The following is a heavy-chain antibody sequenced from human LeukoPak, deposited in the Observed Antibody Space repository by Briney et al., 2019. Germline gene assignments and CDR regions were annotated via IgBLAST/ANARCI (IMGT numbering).Heavy chain of an antibody. V-gene: IGHV4-4*02. CDR2: ICHSGST. CDR1: GGSISSSNW. Sequence: PSETLSLTCAVSGGSISSSNWRSCVRPPPGKGLEWIGVICHSGSTNYNPSLKGRVTISVDKSKNQLSLQLSSVTAADTAVYYCASLKYYDIFTPLCYFDYWGEGALVTVSS. J-gene: IGHJ4*02. CDR3: ASLKYYDIFTPLCYFDY. D-gene: IGHD3-9*01.